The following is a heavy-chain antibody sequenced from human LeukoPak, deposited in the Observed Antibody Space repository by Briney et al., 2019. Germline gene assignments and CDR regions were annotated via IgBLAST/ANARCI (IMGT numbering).Heavy chain of an antibody. V-gene: IGHV4-39*02. CDR2: IYYSGSI. D-gene: IGHD6-19*01. Sequence: SETLSLTCTVSGGSISSYYWGWIRQPPGKGLEWIGSIYYSGSIYYNPSLKSRVTISVDTSKNQFSLKLSSVTAADTAVYFCAGEYTSGNNFDYWGQGTLVTVSS. CDR1: GGSISSYY. CDR3: AGEYTSGNNFDY. J-gene: IGHJ4*02.